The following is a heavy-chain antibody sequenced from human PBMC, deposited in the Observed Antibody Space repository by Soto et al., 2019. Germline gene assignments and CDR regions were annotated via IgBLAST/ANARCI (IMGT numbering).Heavy chain of an antibody. D-gene: IGHD2-2*01. CDR1: VFTFSSYA. J-gene: IGHJ4*02. CDR3: VTDLARLVLVPAAKDY. V-gene: IGHV3-23*01. Sequence: EVQLLESGGGLVQPGGSLRLSCAGSVFTFSSYAMSWVRQAPGKGLEWVSVISYSGGSTYYADSVKGRFTISRDNSKDTLYLQMNSLRAEDTALYFCVTDLARLVLVPAAKDYWGQGTLVTVSS. CDR2: ISYSGGST.